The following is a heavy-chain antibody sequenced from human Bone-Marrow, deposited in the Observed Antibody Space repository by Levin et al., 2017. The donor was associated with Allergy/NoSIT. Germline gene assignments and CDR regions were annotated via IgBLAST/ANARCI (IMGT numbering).Heavy chain of an antibody. V-gene: IGHV4-61*01. CDR2: IYYSGST. J-gene: IGHJ5*02. CDR3: ARASGTYSSGWYVPWFDP. D-gene: IGHD6-19*01. Sequence: SQTLSLTCTVSGGSVSSGSYYWSWIRQPPGKGLEWIGYIYYSGSTNYNPSLKSRVTISVDTSKNQFSLKLSSVTAADTAVYYCARASGTYSSGWYVPWFDPWGQGTLVTVSS. CDR1: GGSVSSGSYY.